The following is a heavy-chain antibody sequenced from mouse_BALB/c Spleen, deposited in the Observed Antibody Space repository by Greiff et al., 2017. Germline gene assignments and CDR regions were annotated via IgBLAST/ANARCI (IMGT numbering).Heavy chain of an antibody. CDR1: GYTFTSYW. CDR3: APGYSFAY. Sequence: QVQLKQSGAELAKPGASVKMSCKASGYTFTSYWMHWVKQRPGQGLEWIGYINPSTGYTEYNQKFKDKATLTADKSSSTAYMQLSSLTSEDSAVYYCAPGYSFAYWGQGTLVTVSA. CDR2: INPSTGYT. J-gene: IGHJ3*01. V-gene: IGHV1-7*01. D-gene: IGHD2-3*01.